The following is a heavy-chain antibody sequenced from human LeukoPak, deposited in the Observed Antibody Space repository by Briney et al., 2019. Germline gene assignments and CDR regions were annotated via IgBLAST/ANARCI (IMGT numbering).Heavy chain of an antibody. D-gene: IGHD3-3*01. CDR1: GGSISSSSYY. J-gene: IGHJ4*02. CDR2: IYYSGST. V-gene: IGHV4-39*07. CDR3: ARARGDFWSGYYVDY. Sequence: SETLSLTCTVSGGSISSSSYYWGWIRQPPGKGLEWIGSIYYSGSTYYNPSLKSRVTISVDTSKNQFSLKLNSVTAADTAVYYCARARGDFWSGYYVDYWGQGTLVTVSS.